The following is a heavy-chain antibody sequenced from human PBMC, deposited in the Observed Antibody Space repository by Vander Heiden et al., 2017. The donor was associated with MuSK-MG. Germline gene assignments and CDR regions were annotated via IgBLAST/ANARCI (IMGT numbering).Heavy chain of an antibody. V-gene: IGHV3-23*01. J-gene: IGHJ4*02. CDR3: AKGGYQQYYFDY. CDR2: ISGSGGST. D-gene: IGHD2-2*01. CDR1: GFTFSSYA. Sequence: EVQLLESGGGLVQPGGSLRLSFPASGFTFSSYAMSWVRQAPGKGLEWVSAISGSGGSTYYADAVKGRFTISRDNSKKTLYLKMKSMRAEDTAVYYFAKGGYQQYYFDYWGQGTMVTVSS.